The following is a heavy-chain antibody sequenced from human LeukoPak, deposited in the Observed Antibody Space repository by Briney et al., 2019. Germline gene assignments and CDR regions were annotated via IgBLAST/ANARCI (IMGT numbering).Heavy chain of an antibody. CDR3: TRDRADIVVVPAARYYYYYMDV. Sequence: GGSLRLSCAASGFIFSDYYVDWVRQAPGKGLEWVGRTRKKPNGYTTDYAASVKGRFTISRDDSKSIAYLQMNSLKTEDTAVYYCTRDRADIVVVPAARYYYYYMDVWGKGTTVTVSS. D-gene: IGHD2-2*01. V-gene: IGHV3-72*01. CDR1: GFIFSDYY. CDR2: TRKKPNGYTT. J-gene: IGHJ6*03.